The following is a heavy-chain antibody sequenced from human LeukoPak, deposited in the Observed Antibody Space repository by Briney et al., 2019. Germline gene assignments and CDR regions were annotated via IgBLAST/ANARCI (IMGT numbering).Heavy chain of an antibody. D-gene: IGHD5-18*01. CDR2: ITGSGGST. Sequence: GGSLRLSCAASGFTFSSYAMSWVRQAPGKGLEWVSAITGSGGSTYYADSVKGRFTISRDNSKNTLYLQMNSLRAEDTAVYYCARVFQAAGYTYFAFDIWGQGTMVTVSS. CDR3: ARVFQAAGYTYFAFDI. V-gene: IGHV3-23*01. J-gene: IGHJ3*02. CDR1: GFTFSSYA.